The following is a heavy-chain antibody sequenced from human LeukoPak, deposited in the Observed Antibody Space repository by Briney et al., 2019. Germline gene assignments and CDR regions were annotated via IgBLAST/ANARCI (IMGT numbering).Heavy chain of an antibody. CDR3: AKAPYYDSSSYYLDY. D-gene: IGHD3-22*01. Sequence: PGGSLRLSRAASGFTFSSYGMHWVRQAPGKGLEWVALISYDGRNKFYADSVKGRFTISRDNSKSTLHLQMNSLRAEDTAVYYCAKAPYYDSSSYYLDYWGQGTLVTVSS. CDR2: ISYDGRNK. J-gene: IGHJ4*02. V-gene: IGHV3-30*18. CDR1: GFTFSSYG.